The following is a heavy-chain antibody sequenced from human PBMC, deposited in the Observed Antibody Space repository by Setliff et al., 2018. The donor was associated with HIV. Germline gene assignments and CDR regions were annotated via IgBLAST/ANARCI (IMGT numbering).Heavy chain of an antibody. CDR1: GFTFSAYA. D-gene: IGHD3-3*01. J-gene: IGHJ4*02. CDR2: TTSNGRTT. CDR3: AKAWGSGYPSFESALMFDV. V-gene: IGHV3-23*01. Sequence: GGSLRLSCAASGFTFSAYAMTWVRRAPGRGLEWVSATTSNGRTTDYAESVGGRFTLSRDNSGNTLYLQMTSLRAEDTAIYYCAKAWGSGYPSFESALMFDVWGQGTLVTVSS.